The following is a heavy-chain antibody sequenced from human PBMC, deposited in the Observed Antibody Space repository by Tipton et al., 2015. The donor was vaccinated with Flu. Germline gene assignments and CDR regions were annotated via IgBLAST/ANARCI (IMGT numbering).Heavy chain of an antibody. J-gene: IGHJ4*02. V-gene: IGHV4-59*01. CDR2: IYYSGNT. CDR1: GGSISNYY. Sequence: TLSLTCTISGGSISNYYWSWIRQPPGKGLEWIGYIYYSGNTNYNPSLKSRVTISEDTSKNQFSLSLRSVTAADTAVYYCARGRAVDSWGQGTLVTVSS. CDR3: ARGRAVDS.